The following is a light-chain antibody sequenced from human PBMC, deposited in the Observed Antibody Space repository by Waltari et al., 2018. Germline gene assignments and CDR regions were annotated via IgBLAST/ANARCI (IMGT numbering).Light chain of an antibody. V-gene: IGLV1-36*01. Sequence: QSVLTQPPSVPEAPRQRVTISCSGSSSHIGNHAVNCYQQLPGKAPKLLIYYDDLLPSRVSDRFSGSKSGTSASLAISGLQSDDEADYYCAAWDDSLNGVVFGGGTKLTVL. CDR1: SSHIGNHA. J-gene: IGLJ2*01. CDR3: AAWDDSLNGVV. CDR2: YDD.